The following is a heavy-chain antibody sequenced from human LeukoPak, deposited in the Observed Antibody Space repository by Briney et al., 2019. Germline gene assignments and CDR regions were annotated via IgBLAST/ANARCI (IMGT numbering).Heavy chain of an antibody. CDR1: GFTFSSYA. CDR2: ISGSGGST. D-gene: IGHD3-10*01. J-gene: IGHJ4*02. V-gene: IGHV3-23*01. CDR3: AKQLDSGNYYPTGDDY. Sequence: GGSLRLSXAASGFTFSSYAMSWVRQAPGKGLEWVSAISGSGGSTYYADSVKGRFTISRDNSKNTVSLQMNSLSDEDTAVYYCAKQLDSGNYYPTGDDYWGQGTLVTVSS.